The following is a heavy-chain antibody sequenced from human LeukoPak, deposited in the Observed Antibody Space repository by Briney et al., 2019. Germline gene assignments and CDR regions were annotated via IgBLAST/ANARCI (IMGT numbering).Heavy chain of an antibody. D-gene: IGHD2-2*01. J-gene: IGHJ6*03. CDR2: IWNDGSNR. Sequence: GGSLRLSGVASGFTFSYFGMHWVRQAPGKGLEGVAVIWNDGSNRYYADSVKGRFTISRDNSQYTLSLQMNSLRAEDTAVYFCVRVSSSTSCPDCYNMDVWGTGTTVTVSS. CDR1: GFTFSYFG. CDR3: VRVSSSTSCPDCYNMDV. V-gene: IGHV3-33*01.